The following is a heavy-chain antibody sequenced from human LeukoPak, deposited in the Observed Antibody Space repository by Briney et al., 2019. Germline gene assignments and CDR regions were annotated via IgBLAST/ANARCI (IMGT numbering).Heavy chain of an antibody. V-gene: IGHV3-23*01. J-gene: IGHJ4*02. CDR2: LSCIDSSCTE. D-gene: IGHD3-16*01. CDR3: ARITAHCFDH. Sequence: GGSLRLSCAASGFTFGTFDMSWVRQAPGKGLEWVSTLSCIDSSCTEYYADSVRGRFTISRDNSKNTLFLQMSSLRVEDTAVYYCARITAHCFDHWGQGTLVTVSS. CDR1: GFTFGTFD.